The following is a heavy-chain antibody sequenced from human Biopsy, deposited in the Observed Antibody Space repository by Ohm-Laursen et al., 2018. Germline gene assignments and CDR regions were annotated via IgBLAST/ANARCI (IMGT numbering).Heavy chain of an antibody. Sequence: SETLSLTCAVYGGPLSGYHWTWFRQPPGDGLEWIGEINDGGTTYRNPSIKSRLTILVDTSKNQFSSKVNSVTAADTAVYYCARRRAAPTYWYFDLWGRGTLVTVSS. CDR2: INDGGTT. D-gene: IGHD6-13*01. V-gene: IGHV4-34*01. J-gene: IGHJ2*01. CDR3: ARRRAAPTYWYFDL. CDR1: GGPLSGYH.